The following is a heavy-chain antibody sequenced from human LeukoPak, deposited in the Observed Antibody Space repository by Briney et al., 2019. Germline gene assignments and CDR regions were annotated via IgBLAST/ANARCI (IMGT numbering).Heavy chain of an antibody. J-gene: IGHJ4*02. D-gene: IGHD3-16*01. CDR3: ATWRLGGAGFDY. CDR1: GFIFSHYG. CDR2: IWYDGSNE. Sequence: PGTSLRLSCAASGFIFSHYGMPWVRQAPGKGLEWVAVIWYDGSNEYYRDSVKGRFTISRDNSKNMLYLEMTGLRAEDTAVYYCATWRLGGAGFDYWGQGTLVSISS. V-gene: IGHV3-33*01.